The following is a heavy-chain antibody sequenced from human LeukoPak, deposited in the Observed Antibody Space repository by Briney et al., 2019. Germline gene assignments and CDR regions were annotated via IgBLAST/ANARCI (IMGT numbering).Heavy chain of an antibody. D-gene: IGHD1-1*01. CDR2: IGTDGSYI. J-gene: IGHJ3*02. Sequence: GGSLRLSCAASGFTFSSHNMNWVRQAPMKGLEWVSSIGTDGSYIYYADSVQGRLTISRDNAKNSLYLQMNSLTAEDTAVYYCARKMKTGDRVGTFDIWGQGTMVTVSS. CDR1: GFTFSSHN. CDR3: ARKMKTGDRVGTFDI. V-gene: IGHV3-21*01.